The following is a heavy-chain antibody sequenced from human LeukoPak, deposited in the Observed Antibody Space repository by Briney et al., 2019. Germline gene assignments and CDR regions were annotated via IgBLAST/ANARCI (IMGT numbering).Heavy chain of an antibody. J-gene: IGHJ5*02. CDR2: INPKSGGT. CDR1: GYTFTDYY. Sequence: ASVKVSCKASGYTFTDYYMHWVRQAPGQGLEWMGWINPKSGGTKYAQKFQGRVTMTRDTSISTAYMELSRLRSDDTAVYYCARGLGYCSGGSCYSWFDPWGQGTLVTVSS. CDR3: ARGLGYCSGGSCYSWFDP. D-gene: IGHD2-15*01. V-gene: IGHV1-2*02.